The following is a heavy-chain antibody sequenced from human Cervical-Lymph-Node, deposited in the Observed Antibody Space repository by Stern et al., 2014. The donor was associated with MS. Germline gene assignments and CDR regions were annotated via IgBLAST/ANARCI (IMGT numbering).Heavy chain of an antibody. CDR2: ISDRSSDT. CDR1: GYTFSDYY. J-gene: IGHJ4*02. D-gene: IGHD6-25*01. V-gene: IGHV3-11*06. Sequence: VQLVESGGGLVKPGGSLRLSCAASGYTFSDYYMNWIRLTPGKGLEWVSYISDRSSDTNYADSVKGRFTISRDNAKNSLYLEMNSLKAEDTAIYYCARSGYEGSPRDYWGQGTQVTVSS. CDR3: ARSGYEGSPRDY.